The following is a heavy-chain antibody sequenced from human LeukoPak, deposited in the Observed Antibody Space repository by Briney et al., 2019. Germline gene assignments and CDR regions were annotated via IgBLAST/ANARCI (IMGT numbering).Heavy chain of an antibody. Sequence: PGRSLRLSCAASGFTFSSHGMHWVRQAPGKGLEWVAVIWNDGSNTYHADSVKGRFTISRDNSKNTLYLQMNSLRAEDTAVYYCARAQTIFWEFDGFDIWGRGTKVTVSS. D-gene: IGHD3-9*01. CDR1: GFTFSSHG. CDR2: IWNDGSNT. V-gene: IGHV3-33*01. J-gene: IGHJ3*02. CDR3: ARAQTIFWEFDGFDI.